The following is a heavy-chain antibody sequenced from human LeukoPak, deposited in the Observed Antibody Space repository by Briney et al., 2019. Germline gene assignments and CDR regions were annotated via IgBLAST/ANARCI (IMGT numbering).Heavy chain of an antibody. CDR3: ARGSSSWS. Sequence: GGSLRLSCAASGFIFSNYWMSWVRQAPGKGLEWVANIKQDGSEKYYVDSVKGRFTISRDNAKNSLYLQMNSLRAEDTAVYYCARGSSSWSWGQGTLVTVSS. CDR1: GFIFSNYW. CDR2: IKQDGSEK. D-gene: IGHD6-13*01. J-gene: IGHJ4*02. V-gene: IGHV3-7*03.